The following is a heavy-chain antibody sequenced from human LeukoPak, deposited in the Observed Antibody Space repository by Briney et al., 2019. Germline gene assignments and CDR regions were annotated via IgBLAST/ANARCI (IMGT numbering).Heavy chain of an antibody. CDR3: ARDGPAQMVDLDY. CDR2: THPNNGDT. CDR1: GYTFSGTGWY. V-gene: IGHV1-2*02. Sequence: ASVKVSCKASGYTFSGTGWYLYWPRQAPGQGLECMGWTHPNNGDTAYAQKFEGRVAMTRDTSISTAYMELRRLRPDDTAVYFCARDGPAQMVDLDYWGQGTLVTVSS. J-gene: IGHJ4*02. D-gene: IGHD3-10*01.